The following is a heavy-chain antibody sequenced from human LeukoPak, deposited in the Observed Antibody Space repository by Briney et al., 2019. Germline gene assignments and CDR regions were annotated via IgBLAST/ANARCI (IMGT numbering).Heavy chain of an antibody. V-gene: IGHV4-59*01. CDR1: GGSISSYY. J-gene: IGHJ2*01. Sequence: PSETLSLTCTVSGGSISSYYWSWIRQPPGKGLEWIGYIYYSGSTNYNPSLKSQVTISVDTSKNQFSLKLSSVTAADTAVYYCARVIAARSKWPWDWYFDLWGRGTLVTVSS. CDR2: IYYSGST. CDR3: ARVIAARSKWPWDWYFDL. D-gene: IGHD6-6*01.